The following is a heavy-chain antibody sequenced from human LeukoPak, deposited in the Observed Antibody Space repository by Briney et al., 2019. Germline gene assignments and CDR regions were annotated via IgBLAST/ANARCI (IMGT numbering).Heavy chain of an antibody. V-gene: IGHV3-33*01. D-gene: IGHD1-1*01. Sequence: GGSLRLSWAASGFTFSSYGMHWVRQAPGKGLEWVAVIWYDGSNKYFADSVKGRFTISRDNSKNTLYLQMNSLRAEDTAVYNCARLDAPTGAIDYWGQGTLVTVSS. CDR2: IWYDGSNK. J-gene: IGHJ4*02. CDR1: GFTFSSYG. CDR3: ARLDAPTGAIDY.